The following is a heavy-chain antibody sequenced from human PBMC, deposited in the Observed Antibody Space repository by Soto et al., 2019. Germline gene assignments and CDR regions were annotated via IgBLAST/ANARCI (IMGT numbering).Heavy chain of an antibody. J-gene: IGHJ4*02. CDR1: GGSINSGGYY. CDR3: ARVYRASGYSSSRVFDY. V-gene: IGHV4-31*03. D-gene: IGHD6-13*01. Sequence: QVQLRESGPGLVKPSQTLSLTCTVSGGSINSGGYYWNWIRQHPGKGLEWIGYMYYSGSTYYNPFLRSRVIISADTSENHFSLNTSSVTAADAPVYFCARVYRASGYSSSRVFDYWGQGTLVNVSA. CDR2: MYYSGST.